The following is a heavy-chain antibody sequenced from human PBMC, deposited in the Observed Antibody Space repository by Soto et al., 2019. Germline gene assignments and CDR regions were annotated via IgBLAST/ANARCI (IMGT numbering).Heavy chain of an antibody. V-gene: IGHV3-33*01. CDR1: GFTFRSYG. CDR2: VWYDGSKE. J-gene: IGHJ4*02. D-gene: IGHD2-8*01. CDR3: ARDCDKNGRYSQFDY. Sequence: QVQLVESGGGVVQPGRSLRLSCAASGFTFRSYGIHWVRQTPGKGLEWVAVVWYDGSKEYYADSVKGRFTISKDNSRNTVYLQMNGLRAEDSAVYFCARDCDKNGRYSQFDYWGQGTLVTVSS.